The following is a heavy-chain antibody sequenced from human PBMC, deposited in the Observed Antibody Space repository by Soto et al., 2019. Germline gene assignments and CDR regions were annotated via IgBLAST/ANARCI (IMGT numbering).Heavy chain of an antibody. V-gene: IGHV3-30*18. CDR3: AKDQGIAASHGID. CDR2: ISNDGSDK. Sequence: QVQLVESGGGVVQPGRSLRLSCAASGFTFNNSGMHWVRQAPGKGLEWVAVISNDGSDKYYADSVKGRLTISRDNSKNTVYLQMNSLRAEDTAVYYCAKDQGIAASHGIDWGQGTMVTVSS. D-gene: IGHD6-13*01. CDR1: GFTFNNSG. J-gene: IGHJ3*01.